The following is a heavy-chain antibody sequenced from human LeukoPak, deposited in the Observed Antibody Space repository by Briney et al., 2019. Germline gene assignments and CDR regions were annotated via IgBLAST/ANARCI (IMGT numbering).Heavy chain of an antibody. D-gene: IGHD5-24*01. CDR1: GYTFTSYD. CDR3: AKDIRRDGYSVLDY. Sequence: ASVKVSCKASGYTFTSYDINWVRQAPGQGLEWMGLINPSGSSTSYAQKFQGRLSLARDMSTSTDYMELSSLRAEDTALYYCAKDIRRDGYSVLDYWGQGTLVTVSS. V-gene: IGHV1-46*01. J-gene: IGHJ4*02. CDR2: INPSGSST.